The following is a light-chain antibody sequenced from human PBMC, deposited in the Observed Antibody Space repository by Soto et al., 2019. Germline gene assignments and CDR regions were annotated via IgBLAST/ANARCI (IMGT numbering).Light chain of an antibody. CDR2: DAS. CDR3: QQRSNWPPIT. V-gene: IGKV3-11*01. J-gene: IGKJ5*01. Sequence: EIVLTQSPGTLSLSPGERATLSCGASQSVGSSFLAWFQHKPGQAPRLLIYDASNRATGIPARFSGSGSGTEFTLTISSLEPEDFAVYYCQQRSNWPPITFGQGTRLEIK. CDR1: QSVGSSF.